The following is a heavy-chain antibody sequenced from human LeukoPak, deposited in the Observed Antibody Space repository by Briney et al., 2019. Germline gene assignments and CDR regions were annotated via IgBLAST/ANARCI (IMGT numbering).Heavy chain of an antibody. Sequence: PSETLSLTCTVSGGSISSYYWTWIRQPAGKGLEWIGRIYTSGSTNYNPSLKSRVTMSVATSKNQFSLRLNSVTAEDTAVYYCARETDFGSGSYYKYYFDYWGQGTLVTVSS. J-gene: IGHJ4*02. D-gene: IGHD3-10*01. CDR3: ARETDFGSGSYYKYYFDY. CDR1: GGSISSYY. CDR2: IYTSGST. V-gene: IGHV4-4*07.